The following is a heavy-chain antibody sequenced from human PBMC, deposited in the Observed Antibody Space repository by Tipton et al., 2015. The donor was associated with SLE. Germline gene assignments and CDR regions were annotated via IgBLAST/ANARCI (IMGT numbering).Heavy chain of an antibody. CDR1: GGSISSSSYY. Sequence: TLSLTCTVSGGSISSSSYYWGWFRQPPGKGLEWIGSIYYSGSTYYNPSLKSRVTISVDTSKNQFSLKLSSVTAADTAVYYCARSAGYGSNWAHFDYWGQGTLVTVSS. V-gene: IGHV4-39*07. CDR3: ARSAGYGSNWAHFDY. D-gene: IGHD6-13*01. J-gene: IGHJ4*02. CDR2: IYYSGST.